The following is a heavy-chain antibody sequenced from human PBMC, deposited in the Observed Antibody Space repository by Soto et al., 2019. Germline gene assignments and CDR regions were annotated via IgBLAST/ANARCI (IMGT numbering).Heavy chain of an antibody. D-gene: IGHD2-2*01. V-gene: IGHV4-34*01. J-gene: IGHJ3*02. CDR3: ARVPPAADAFDI. CDR1: GGSFSGYY. CDR2: INHSGST. Sequence: QVQLQQWGAGLLKPSETLSLTCAVYGGSFSGYYWSWIRQPPGKGLEWIGEINHSGSTNYNPSLKSRVTISVDTSKNQFSLKLSSVTDADTAVYYCARVPPAADAFDIWGQGTMVTVSS.